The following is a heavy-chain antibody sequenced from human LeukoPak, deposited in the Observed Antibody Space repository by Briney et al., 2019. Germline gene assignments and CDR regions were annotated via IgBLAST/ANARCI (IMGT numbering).Heavy chain of an antibody. CDR2: IYGGGNI. Sequence: TGGSLRLSCAASGFTFSSYAMSWVRQAPGKGLEWVSVIYGGGNIYYADSVKGRFTTSRDNSKNTLYLQMNSLRAEDTAVYYCARGAGYNYPYYFDYWGQGTLVTVSS. CDR3: ARGAGYNYPYYFDY. CDR1: GFTFSSYA. D-gene: IGHD5-24*01. V-gene: IGHV3-53*01. J-gene: IGHJ4*02.